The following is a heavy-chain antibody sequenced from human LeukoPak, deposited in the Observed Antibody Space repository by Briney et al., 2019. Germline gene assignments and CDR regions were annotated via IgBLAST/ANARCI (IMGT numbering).Heavy chain of an antibody. D-gene: IGHD2-15*01. V-gene: IGHV3-7*01. J-gene: IGHJ4*02. CDR3: AREPPLGYCSGGSCYSPDY. CDR2: IKQDGSEK. CDR1: GFTFSSYW. Sequence: PGGSLRLSCAASGFTFSSYWMSWVRQAPGKGLEWVANIKQDGSEKYYVDSVKGRFTISRDNAKNSLYLQMNSLRAEDTAVYYCAREPPLGYCSGGSCYSPDYWGQGTLVTVSS.